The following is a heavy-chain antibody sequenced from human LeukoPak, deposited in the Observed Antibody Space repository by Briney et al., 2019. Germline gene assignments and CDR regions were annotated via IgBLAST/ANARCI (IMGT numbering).Heavy chain of an antibody. J-gene: IGHJ4*02. D-gene: IGHD3-16*01. CDR1: GYTFTGYY. CDR3: ARTLGTPGYYFDY. Sequence: ASVKVSCKASGYTFTGYYMHWVRQAPGQGLEWMGWINPSGGSTSYAQKFQGRVTMTRDTSTSTVYMELSSLRSEDTAVYYCARTLGTPGYYFDYWGQGTLVTVSS. CDR2: INPSGGST. V-gene: IGHV1-46*01.